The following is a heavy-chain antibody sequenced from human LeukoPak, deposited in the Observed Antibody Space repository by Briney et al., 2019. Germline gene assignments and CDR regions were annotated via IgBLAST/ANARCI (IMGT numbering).Heavy chain of an antibody. Sequence: ASEKVSCKASGGTSSSYAISWVRQAPGQGLEWMGGIIPIFGTANYAQKFQGRVTITTDESTSTAYMELSSLRSEDTAVYYCAITAGPADYWGQGTLVTVSS. CDR3: AITAGPADY. J-gene: IGHJ4*02. CDR2: IIPIFGTA. CDR1: GGTSSSYA. V-gene: IGHV1-69*05. D-gene: IGHD6-25*01.